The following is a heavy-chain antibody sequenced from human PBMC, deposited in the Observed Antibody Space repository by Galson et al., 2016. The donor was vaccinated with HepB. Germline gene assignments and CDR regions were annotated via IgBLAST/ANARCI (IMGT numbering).Heavy chain of an antibody. CDR2: IYHSGST. D-gene: IGHD3-10*01. J-gene: IGHJ4*02. V-gene: IGHV4-4*02. CDR3: AREKPGSGDFDY. CDR1: GASISSSYW. Sequence: ETLSLTCAVSGASISSSYWWGWVRQPPGKGLEWIGEIYHSGSTNYNPSLKRRVTISVDKFKNQFSLKLTSVTAADTAVYYCAREKPGSGDFDYWGQGTLVTVSS.